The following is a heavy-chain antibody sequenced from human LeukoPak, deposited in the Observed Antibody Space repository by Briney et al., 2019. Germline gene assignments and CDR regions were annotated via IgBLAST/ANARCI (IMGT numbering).Heavy chain of an antibody. CDR2: IYYSGST. J-gene: IGHJ4*02. CDR1: GGSISSGSYY. V-gene: IGHV4-61*10. CDR3: ARHLIAAAGMDY. D-gene: IGHD6-13*01. Sequence: PSETLSLTCTVSGGSISSGSYYWSWIRQPAGKGLEWIGFIYYSGSTNYKPSLKSRVTISVDTSKNQFSLKLSSVTAADTAVYYCARHLIAAAGMDYWGQGTLVTVSS.